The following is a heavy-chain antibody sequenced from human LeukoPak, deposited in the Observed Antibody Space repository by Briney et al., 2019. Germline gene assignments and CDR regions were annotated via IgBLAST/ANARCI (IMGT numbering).Heavy chain of an antibody. CDR3: SKDISAGGLDV. CDR1: GFTFSSYA. J-gene: IGHJ6*02. D-gene: IGHD3-16*02. V-gene: IGHV3-48*04. Sequence: GGSLRLSCAASGFTFSSYAMSWVRQAPGKGLEWVSYISSSGSTIYYADPVKGRFTIFRDNAKNSMYLQMNSLTIEDTALYYCSKDISAGGLDVWGPGTPVTVSS. CDR2: ISSSGSTI.